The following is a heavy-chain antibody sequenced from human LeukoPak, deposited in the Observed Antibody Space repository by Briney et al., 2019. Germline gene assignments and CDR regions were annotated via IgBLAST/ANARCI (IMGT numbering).Heavy chain of an antibody. Sequence: ASVKVSCKASGYTFTSYYMHWVRQAPGQGLEWMGIISTSGGNTGYAQKFQGRIIMTRDTSTSTVYLDLSSLRSDDTAVYYCASLKGLFDYFDYWGQGILVTVYS. CDR1: GYTFTSYY. D-gene: IGHD3-22*01. CDR3: ASLKGLFDYFDY. J-gene: IGHJ4*02. V-gene: IGHV1-46*01. CDR2: ISTSGGNT.